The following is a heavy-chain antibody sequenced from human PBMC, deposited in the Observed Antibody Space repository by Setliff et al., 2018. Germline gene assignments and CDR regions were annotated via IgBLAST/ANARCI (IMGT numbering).Heavy chain of an antibody. D-gene: IGHD5-18*01. CDR1: GFTFSSYW. V-gene: IGHV3-7*01. CDR2: IKQDGSEK. Sequence: GGSLRLSCAASGFTFSSYWMSWVRQAPGKGLEWVANIKQDGSEKYYVDSVKGRFTISRDNAKNSLYLQMNSLRVEDTAVYYCARGDRWGYSYGPYYYGMDVWGQGTTVTVSS. J-gene: IGHJ6*02. CDR3: ARGDRWGYSYGPYYYGMDV.